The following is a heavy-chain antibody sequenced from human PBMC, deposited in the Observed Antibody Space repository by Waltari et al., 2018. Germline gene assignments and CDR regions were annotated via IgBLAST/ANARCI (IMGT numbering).Heavy chain of an antibody. J-gene: IGHJ4*02. Sequence: QVQLVESGGGVVQPGRSLRLSCAASGFTFSAYGMHWVRQAPGKGLEWVAVMSYDGRNKNYAYSVKGRVTISRDSSNNTLYLQMNSLRAEDTAVYYCAKDDGRGLCFDYWGQGTLVTVSS. CDR2: MSYDGRNK. CDR3: AKDDGRGLCFDY. CDR1: GFTFSAYG. V-gene: IGHV3-30*18. D-gene: IGHD1-26*01.